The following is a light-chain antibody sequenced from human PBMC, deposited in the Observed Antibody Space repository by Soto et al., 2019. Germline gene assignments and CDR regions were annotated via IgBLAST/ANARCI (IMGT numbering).Light chain of an antibody. CDR3: QQYSNGPRT. CDR1: QGLXIN. Sequence: EIVLTQCPATLSVSPGERVTLSCRARQGLXINFGWYQQQPGQAPRLLXYCASTRAIDRPGRLSGRGSGTEFTLTISSLQSEYFAAYYCQQYSNGPRTFGQGTKV. CDR2: CAS. V-gene: IGKV3-15*01. J-gene: IGKJ1*01.